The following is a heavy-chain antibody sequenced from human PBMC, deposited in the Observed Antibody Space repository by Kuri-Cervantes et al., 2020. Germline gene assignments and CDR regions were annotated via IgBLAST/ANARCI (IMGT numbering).Heavy chain of an antibody. CDR1: GYTFTGYY. CDR3: ARGFILQGEIYGFDY. J-gene: IGHJ4*02. Sequence: ASVKVSCKASGYTFTGYYMHWVRQAPGQGLEWMGWINPNSGGTNYAQKFQGWVTMTRDTSISTAYMELSRLRSDDTAVYYCARGFILQGEIYGFDYWGQGTLVTVSS. D-gene: IGHD4-17*01. V-gene: IGHV1-2*04. CDR2: INPNSGGT.